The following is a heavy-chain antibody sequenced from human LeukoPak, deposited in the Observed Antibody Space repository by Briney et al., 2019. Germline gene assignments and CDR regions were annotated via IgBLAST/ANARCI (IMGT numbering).Heavy chain of an antibody. CDR1: GGSISSYY. CDR2: IYYSGST. J-gene: IGHJ6*02. V-gene: IGHV4-59*01. CDR3: ATDSSSWGMDV. Sequence: PSETLSLTCTVPGGSISSYYWSWIRQPPGKGLEWIGYIYYSGSTNYNPSLKSRVTISVDTSKNQFSLKLSSVTAADTAVYYCATDSSSWGMDVWGQGTTVTVSS. D-gene: IGHD6-13*01.